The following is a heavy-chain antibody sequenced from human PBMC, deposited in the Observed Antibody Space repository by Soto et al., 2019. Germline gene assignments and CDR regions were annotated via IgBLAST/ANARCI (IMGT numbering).Heavy chain of an antibody. J-gene: IGHJ6*04. CDR3: ARETKTYYDFWSGPYYYYYGMDV. Sequence: GSLRLSCAASGFTFDDYGMSWVRQAPGKGLEWVSGFNWNGGSTGYADSVKGRFTISRDNAKNSLYLQMNSLRAEDTALYYCARETKTYYDFWSGPYYYYYGMDVWGKGTTVTVSS. D-gene: IGHD3-3*01. V-gene: IGHV3-20*04. CDR1: GFTFDDYG. CDR2: FNWNGGST.